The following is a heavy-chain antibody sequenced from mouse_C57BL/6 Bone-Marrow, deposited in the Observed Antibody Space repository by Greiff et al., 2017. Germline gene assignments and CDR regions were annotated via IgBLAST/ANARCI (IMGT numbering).Heavy chain of an antibody. CDR3: ARRLLSMDY. CDR2: ISSGGSYT. CDR1: GFTFSSYG. D-gene: IGHD2-1*01. J-gene: IGHJ4*01. Sequence: DVMLVESGGDLVKPGGSLKLSCAASGFTFSSYGMSWVRQTPDKRLEWVATISSGGSYTYYPYSVKGRFTISRDNAKNTLYLQVSSLKSEDTAMYYCARRLLSMDYWGQGTSVTVSS. V-gene: IGHV5-6*02.